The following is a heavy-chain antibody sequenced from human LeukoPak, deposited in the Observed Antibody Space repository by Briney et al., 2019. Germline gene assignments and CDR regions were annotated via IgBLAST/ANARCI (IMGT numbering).Heavy chain of an antibody. J-gene: IGHJ4*02. CDR1: GFTFSSYA. V-gene: IGHV3-30-3*01. Sequence: GGSLRLSCAASGFTFSSYAMHWVRQAPGKGLEWVAVISYDGSNKYYADSVKGRFTISRDNSKNTLYLQMNSLRAEDTAVYYCARFRTWGDKAFDYWGQGTLVTVSS. D-gene: IGHD2-21*02. CDR3: ARFRTWGDKAFDY. CDR2: ISYDGSNK.